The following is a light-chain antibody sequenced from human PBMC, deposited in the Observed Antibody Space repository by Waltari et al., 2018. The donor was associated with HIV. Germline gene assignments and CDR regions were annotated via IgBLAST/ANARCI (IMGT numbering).Light chain of an antibody. CDR1: SSDVGGYNY. CDR2: DVS. CDR3: NSYTTSSTWV. Sequence: QSALTQPASVSGSPGQSINISCTGTSSDVGGYNYVSWYQQHPGKAPKLMIYDVSKRSSGVSNRFSGSKSGNTASLTISGLQAEDEADYYCNSYTTSSTWVFGGGTKLTVL. V-gene: IGLV2-14*01. J-gene: IGLJ3*02.